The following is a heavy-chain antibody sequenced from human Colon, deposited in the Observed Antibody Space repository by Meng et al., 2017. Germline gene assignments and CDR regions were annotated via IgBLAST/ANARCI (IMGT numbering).Heavy chain of an antibody. D-gene: IGHD1-26*01. V-gene: IGHV4-61*03. Sequence: VQRQGPGPHVVRPSEPLSPTCTLSGASVSSPNYYWSWIRQTPGKGLEWIGYVYYTGSANYNPSLKSRVTISVDTSKNHFSLNLTSGTAADTAVYYCARGRGSYSSIDFWGQGTLVTVSS. CDR3: ARGRGSYSSIDF. CDR2: VYYTGSA. J-gene: IGHJ4*02. CDR1: GASVSSPNYY.